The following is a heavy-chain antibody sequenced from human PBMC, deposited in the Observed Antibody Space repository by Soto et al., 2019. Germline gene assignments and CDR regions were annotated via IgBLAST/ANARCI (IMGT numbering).Heavy chain of an antibody. D-gene: IGHD1-1*01. CDR3: ARGRYGDY. Sequence: QVHLVQSGAEVKKPGASVKVSCKGSGYAFTTYGITWVRQAPGQGLEWVGWISAQNGNKNYAQKLQGRVTVTRYTSTSTAYMELRSLRSDDTAVYYCARGRYGDYWGQGALVTVSS. CDR1: GYAFTTYG. V-gene: IGHV1-18*01. J-gene: IGHJ4*02. CDR2: ISAQNGNK.